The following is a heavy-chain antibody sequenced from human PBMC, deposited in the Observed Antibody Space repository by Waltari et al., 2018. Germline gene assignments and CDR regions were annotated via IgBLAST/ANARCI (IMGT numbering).Heavy chain of an antibody. CDR1: GGSISSSSYY. J-gene: IGHJ4*02. V-gene: IGHV4-39*01. Sequence: QLQLQESGPGLVKPSETLSFTCTVSGGSISSSSYYWGWIRQPPGKGLEWIGSIYYSGSTSYTPSLKSRVTISVDTSKNQFSLKLSSVTAADTAVYYCATKRESSASGFDYWGQGTLVTVSS. D-gene: IGHD6-19*01. CDR3: ATKRESSASGFDY. CDR2: IYYSGST.